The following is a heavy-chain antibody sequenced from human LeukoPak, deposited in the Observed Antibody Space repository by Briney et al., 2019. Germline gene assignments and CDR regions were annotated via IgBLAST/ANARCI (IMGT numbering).Heavy chain of an antibody. D-gene: IGHD4-17*01. CDR1: GFTFSSYE. CDR3: ARDPGYGDYVDY. V-gene: IGHV3-48*03. J-gene: IGHJ4*02. Sequence: GGSLRLSCAASGFTFSSYEMNWVRQAPGKGLEWVSYISSSGSTIYYADSVKGRFTISRDNAKNSLYLQMNSLRAEDTAVYYCARDPGYGDYVDYWGQGTLVTVSS. CDR2: ISSSGSTI.